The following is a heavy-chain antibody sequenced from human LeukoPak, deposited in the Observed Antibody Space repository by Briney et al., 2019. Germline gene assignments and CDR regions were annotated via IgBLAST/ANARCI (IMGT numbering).Heavy chain of an antibody. V-gene: IGHV4-59*01. J-gene: IGHJ3*02. CDR2: IYYSGST. CDR3: ARDMESGSTRGRAFNI. CDR1: GGSISSYY. D-gene: IGHD1-26*01. Sequence: SETLSLTCTVSGGSISSYYWSWIRQSPGKGLEWIGYIYYSGSTNYNPSLKTRVTISVDTSKNQFSLKLSPVTAADTAVYYCARDMESGSTRGRAFNIWGQGTMVTVSS.